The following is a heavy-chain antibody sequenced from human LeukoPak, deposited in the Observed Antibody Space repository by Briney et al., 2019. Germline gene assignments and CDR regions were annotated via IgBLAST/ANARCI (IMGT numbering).Heavy chain of an antibody. Sequence: GRSLRLSCAASGFTFSNYAVHWVRQAPGKGLEWVAVISYNGNDKYYADSVKGRFTISRDNAKNSLFLQMNSLRAEDTAVYYCATAGGHWGQGTLVTVSS. CDR2: ISYNGNDK. CDR3: ATAGGH. CDR1: GFTFSNYA. D-gene: IGHD6-19*01. V-gene: IGHV3-30*04. J-gene: IGHJ4*02.